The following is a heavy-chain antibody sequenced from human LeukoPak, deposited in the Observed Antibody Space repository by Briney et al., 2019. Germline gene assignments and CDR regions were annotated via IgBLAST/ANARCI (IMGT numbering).Heavy chain of an antibody. Sequence: ASVKVSCKASGYTFTSYYMHWVRQAPGQGLEWMGIINPSGGSATYAQKFQGRLTMTRDTSTSTVYMELGSLRFEDTAVYYCARGLGSGSYYGSWGQGTLVTVSS. CDR3: ARGLGSGSYYGS. CDR1: GYTFTSYY. D-gene: IGHD3-10*01. V-gene: IGHV1-46*01. CDR2: INPSGGSA. J-gene: IGHJ5*02.